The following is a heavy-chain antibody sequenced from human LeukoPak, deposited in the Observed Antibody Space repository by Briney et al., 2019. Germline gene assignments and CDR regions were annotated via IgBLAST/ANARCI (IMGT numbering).Heavy chain of an antibody. CDR2: INSDGSST. CDR1: GFTFSSSW. Sequence: GGSLRLSCAASGFTFSSSWMHWVRQAPGKGLVWVSRINSDGSSTNYADSVKGRFTISRDNDQNTLYLQMNSLRAEDTAVYYCAREGRGGYYGFDYWGQGTLVTVSS. D-gene: IGHD3-3*01. J-gene: IGHJ4*02. CDR3: AREGRGGYYGFDY. V-gene: IGHV3-74*01.